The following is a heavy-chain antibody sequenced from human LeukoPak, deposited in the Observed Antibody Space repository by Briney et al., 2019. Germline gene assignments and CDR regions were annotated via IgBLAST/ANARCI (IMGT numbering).Heavy chain of an antibody. CDR2: INSDGSST. V-gene: IGHV3-74*01. D-gene: IGHD1-26*01. CDR3: ARVPSGSYFGYYYYYMDV. CDR1: GFTFSNYL. J-gene: IGHJ6*03. Sequence: GGSLRLSCAASGFTFSNYLMHWVRQAPGKGLVWVSRINSDGSSTSYADSVKGRFTISRDNAKNTLYLQMNSLRAEDTAVYYCARVPSGSYFGYYYYYMDVWGKGTTVTVSS.